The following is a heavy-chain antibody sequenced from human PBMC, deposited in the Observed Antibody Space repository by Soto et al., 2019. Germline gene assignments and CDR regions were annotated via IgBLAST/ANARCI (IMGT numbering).Heavy chain of an antibody. V-gene: IGHV4-59*04. CDR2: IYYSGST. Sequence: PSETLSLTCTVSGGSISSYYWSWIRQPPGKGLEWIGYIYYSGSTYYSPSLKSRVTISADTSKNQFSLKLSSVTAADTAGYYCARGYSYGYFDYWGQGTLVTVSS. CDR1: GGSISSYY. CDR3: ARGYSYGYFDY. J-gene: IGHJ4*02. D-gene: IGHD5-18*01.